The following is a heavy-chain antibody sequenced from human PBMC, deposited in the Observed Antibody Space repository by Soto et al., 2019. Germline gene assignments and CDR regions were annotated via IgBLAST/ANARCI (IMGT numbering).Heavy chain of an antibody. CDR1: GFLFSSYW. D-gene: IGHD2-2*01. Sequence: SLRLSCAPSGFLFSSYWMSWVRQAPGKGLEWVANIKQDGSEKYYVDSVKGRFTISRDNAENSLYLQMNSLRAEDTAVYYCARDRKVYCSSTSCYYYYYYGMDVWGQGTTVTVSS. CDR3: ARDRKVYCSSTSCYYYYYYGMDV. J-gene: IGHJ6*02. V-gene: IGHV3-7*03. CDR2: IKQDGSEK.